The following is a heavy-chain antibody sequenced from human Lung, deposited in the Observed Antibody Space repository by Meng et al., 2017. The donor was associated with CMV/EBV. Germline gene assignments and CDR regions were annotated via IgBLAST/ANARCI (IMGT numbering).Heavy chain of an antibody. CDR3: AAGPPSSSSSFFDY. CDR1: GGSVISGSYY. D-gene: IGHD6-6*01. Sequence: SETXSLXCTVPGGSVISGSYYWSWIRQPPGKGLEWIGYIYYSGSTNYNPSLKSRVTMSIDTSKNQFSLKLSSVTPADTAVYYCAAGPPSSSSSFFDYWGQGXLVTVSS. V-gene: IGHV4-61*01. CDR2: IYYSGST. J-gene: IGHJ4*02.